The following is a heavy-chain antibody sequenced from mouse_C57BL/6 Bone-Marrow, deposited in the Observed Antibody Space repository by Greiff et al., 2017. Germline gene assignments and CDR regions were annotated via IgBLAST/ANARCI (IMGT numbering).Heavy chain of an antibody. D-gene: IGHD2-4*01. V-gene: IGHV1-12*01. Sequence: QVQLQQSGAELVRPGASVKMSCKASGYTFTSYNMPWVKQTPRQGLEWIGAIYPGNGDTSYNQKLKGKATLTVDKSSSTAYMQLSSLTSEDSAVYFCARGGDYDYDGRPWFAYWGQGTLVTVSA. J-gene: IGHJ3*01. CDR1: GYTFTSYN. CDR2: IYPGNGDT. CDR3: ARGGDYDYDGRPWFAY.